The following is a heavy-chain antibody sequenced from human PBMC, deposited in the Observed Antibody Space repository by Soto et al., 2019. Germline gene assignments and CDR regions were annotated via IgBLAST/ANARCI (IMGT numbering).Heavy chain of an antibody. CDR2: ITSSSSYI. Sequence: EVQLVESWGGLVKPGGSLRLSCAASGFTFSSYSMNWVRQAPGKGLEWVSSITSSSSYISYAGSVKGRFTISRDHATNSLYLQLNSLRAEDTAVYYCARDSYCSSTSCYADAFDIWGQGTMVTVSS. D-gene: IGHD2-2*01. CDR1: GFTFSSYS. J-gene: IGHJ3*02. V-gene: IGHV3-21*01. CDR3: ARDSYCSSTSCYADAFDI.